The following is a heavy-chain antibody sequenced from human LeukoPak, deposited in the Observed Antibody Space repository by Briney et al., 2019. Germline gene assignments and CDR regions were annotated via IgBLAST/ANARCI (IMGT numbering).Heavy chain of an antibody. J-gene: IGHJ4*02. CDR3: ASLDEWETFDY. CDR2: INPNSGGT. CDR1: VCTFIGYY. D-gene: IGHD1-26*01. Sequence: GASVKVSCKASVCTFIGYYMHWVRQAPGQGLEWMGSINPNSGGTNYAQKFQGSVTMTRDTSISTAYMDLSRLRSDDTAVYYCASLDEWETFDYWGQGTLVTVSS. V-gene: IGHV1-2*02.